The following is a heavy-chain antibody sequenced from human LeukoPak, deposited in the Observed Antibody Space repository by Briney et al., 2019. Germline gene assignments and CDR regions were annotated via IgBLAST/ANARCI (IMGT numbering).Heavy chain of an antibody. J-gene: IGHJ4*02. D-gene: IGHD6-19*01. Sequence: ASVKVSCKASGYTFTSYGISWVRQAPGQGLEWMGRINPNSGGTNYAQKFQGRVTMTRDTSISTAYMELSRLRSDDTAVYYCAMLIAVAGIYDYWGQGTLVTVSS. V-gene: IGHV1-2*06. CDR1: GYTFTSYG. CDR3: AMLIAVAGIYDY. CDR2: INPNSGGT.